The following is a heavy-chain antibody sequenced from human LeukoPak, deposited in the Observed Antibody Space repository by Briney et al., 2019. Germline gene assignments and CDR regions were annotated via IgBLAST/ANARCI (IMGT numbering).Heavy chain of an antibody. J-gene: IGHJ5*02. D-gene: IGHD2-8*01. CDR3: ARALSEGELMVYAIPTQNWFDP. CDR1: GYTFTGYY. Sequence: GASVKVSCKASGYTFTGYYMHWVRQAPGQGLERMGWINPNSGGTNYAQKFQGRVTMTRDTSISTAYMELSRLRSDDTAVYYCARALSEGELMVYAIPTQNWFDPWGQGTLVTVSS. CDR2: INPNSGGT. V-gene: IGHV1-2*02.